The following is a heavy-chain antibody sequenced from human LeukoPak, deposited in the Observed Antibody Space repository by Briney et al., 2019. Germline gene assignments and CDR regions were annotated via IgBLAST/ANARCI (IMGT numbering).Heavy chain of an antibody. Sequence: GGSLRLSCAASGFTVSNNYMTWVRQAPGEGLEWVSTVYSGGSTFYADSVQGRFTISRDNSKNTLYLQMNSLRAEDTAVYYCARSGPFLEWLLYDWFDPWGQGTLVTVSS. D-gene: IGHD3-3*01. V-gene: IGHV3-53*01. CDR2: VYSGGST. J-gene: IGHJ5*02. CDR3: ARSGPFLEWLLYDWFDP. CDR1: GFTVSNNY.